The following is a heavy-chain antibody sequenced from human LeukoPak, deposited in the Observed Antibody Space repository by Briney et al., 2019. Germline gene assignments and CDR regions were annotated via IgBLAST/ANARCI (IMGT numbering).Heavy chain of an antibody. CDR2: IKNKTDGGTT. CDR1: GFTFKNAQ. J-gene: IGHJ4*02. Sequence: PGGSLTLSCAASGFTFKNAQMLCPRQAPGKGLEGVGRIKNKTDGGTTEYAAPVKGRFTISRDDSKNTLYLQMNSLKTEDTAVYYCTTDPTIVVVPAAMVYWGQGTLVTVSS. V-gene: IGHV3-15*01. D-gene: IGHD2-2*01. CDR3: TTDPTIVVVPAAMVY.